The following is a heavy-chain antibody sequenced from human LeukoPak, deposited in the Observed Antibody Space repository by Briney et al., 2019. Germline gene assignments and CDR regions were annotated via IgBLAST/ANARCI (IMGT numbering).Heavy chain of an antibody. D-gene: IGHD3-16*02. CDR1: VGSCSGYY. J-gene: IGHJ4*02. CDR3: ARTRIMITFGGVIVKTDRTWFDY. Sequence: SETLSLTCAVYVGSCSGYYWSSIRQPPGKRLEWIGEINHSGSTNYNPSLKSRVTISVDTSKNQFSLKLSSVTAADTAVYYCARTRIMITFGGVIVKTDRTWFDYWGQGTLVTVSS. V-gene: IGHV4-34*01. CDR2: INHSGST.